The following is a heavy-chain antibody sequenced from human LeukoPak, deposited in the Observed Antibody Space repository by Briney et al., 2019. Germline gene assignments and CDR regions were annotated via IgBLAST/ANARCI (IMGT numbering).Heavy chain of an antibody. CDR3: ARPGRKSTSPTDY. CDR2: MNPNSGNT. Sequence: GASVKVSCKASGYTFTSYDINWVRQATGQGLEWMGWMNPNSGNTGYAQKFQGRVTMTRNTSISTAYMELSGLRSEDTAVYYCARPGRKSTSPTDYWGQGTLVTVSS. V-gene: IGHV1-8*01. J-gene: IGHJ4*02. CDR1: GYTFTSYD. D-gene: IGHD2-2*01.